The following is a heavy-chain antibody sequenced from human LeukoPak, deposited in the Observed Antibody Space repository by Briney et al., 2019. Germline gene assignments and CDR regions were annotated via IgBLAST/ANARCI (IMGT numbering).Heavy chain of an antibody. J-gene: IGHJ4*02. CDR3: AKETYYYDSSGYYYEGYFDY. Sequence: GGSLRLSCVASGFTVSSYYVSWVRQAPGKGLEWVSAISGSGGSTYYADSVKGRFTISRDNSKNTLYLQMNSLRAEDTAVYYCAKETYYYDSSGYYYEGYFDYWGQGTLVTVSS. V-gene: IGHV3-23*01. CDR2: ISGSGGST. D-gene: IGHD3-22*01. CDR1: GFTVSSYY.